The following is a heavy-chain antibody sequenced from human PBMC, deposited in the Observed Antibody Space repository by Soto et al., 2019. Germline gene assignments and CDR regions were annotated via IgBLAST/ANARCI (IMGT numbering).Heavy chain of an antibody. V-gene: IGHV4-39*01. CDR1: GGSISSSSYY. CDR3: ARLQDQWGVTAYYFDY. Sequence: QLQLQESGPGLVKPSETLSLTCTVSGGSISSSSYYWGWIRQPPGKGLEWIGSIYYSGSTYYNPSLKSRVTISVDTSKNQFSLKLSSVTAADTAVYYCARLQDQWGVTAYYFDYWGQGTLVTVSS. J-gene: IGHJ4*02. D-gene: IGHD2-21*02. CDR2: IYYSGST.